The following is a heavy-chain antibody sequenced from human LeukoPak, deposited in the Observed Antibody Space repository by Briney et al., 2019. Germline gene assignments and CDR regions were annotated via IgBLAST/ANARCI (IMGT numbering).Heavy chain of an antibody. CDR2: ISGSGGST. J-gene: IGHJ4*02. CDR3: AKAGYGRDWRTGVDY. D-gene: IGHD5-12*01. Sequence: PGGSLRLSCTASGFTFGDYAMSWFRQAPGKGLEWVSAISGSGGSTYYADSVKGRFTISRDNSKNTLYLQMNSLRAEDTAVYYCAKAGYGRDWRTGVDYWGQGTLVTVSS. V-gene: IGHV3-23*01. CDR1: GFTFGDYA.